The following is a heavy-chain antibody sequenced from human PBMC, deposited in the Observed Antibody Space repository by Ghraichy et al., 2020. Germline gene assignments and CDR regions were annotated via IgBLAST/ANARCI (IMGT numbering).Heavy chain of an antibody. J-gene: IGHJ4*02. CDR1: GYTFTGYY. V-gene: IGHV1-2*02. CDR2: INPNSAGT. CDR3: ATGIGGSYDFDY. Sequence: ASVKVSCKASGYTFTGYYMHWVRQAPGQGLEWMGWINPNSAGTNYAQNFQGRVTMTRDTSISTAYMELSSLRSDDTAVYYCATGIGGSYDFDYWGQGTLVTVSS. D-gene: IGHD1-26*01.